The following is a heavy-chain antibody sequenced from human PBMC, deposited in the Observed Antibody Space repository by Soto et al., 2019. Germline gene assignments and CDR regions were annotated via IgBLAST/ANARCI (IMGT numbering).Heavy chain of an antibody. D-gene: IGHD3-10*01. V-gene: IGHV4-4*02. J-gene: IGHJ4*02. CDR1: GGSISSSNW. Sequence: QVQLQESGPGLVKPSGTLSLTCAVSGGSISSSNWWSWVRQPPGKGLEWIGEIYHSGNTNYNPSLKSRVTMAVDRSRNQFSLKLSSVTAADTAVYYCARRWGEGRVGYWGQGTLVTVSS. CDR3: ARRWGEGRVGY. CDR2: IYHSGNT.